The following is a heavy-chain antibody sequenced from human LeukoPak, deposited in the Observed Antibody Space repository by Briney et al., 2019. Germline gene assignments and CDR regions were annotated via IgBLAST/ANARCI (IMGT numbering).Heavy chain of an antibody. J-gene: IGHJ2*01. CDR2: IFHSGST. V-gene: IGHV4-30-2*05. CDR1: GGSISRVGYY. CDR3: AREQGGTGWYFDL. D-gene: IGHD1-1*01. Sequence: TLSLTCTVSGGSISRVGYYWSWIRQPPGKGLEWIGYIFHSGSTYYNPSLKSRVTISVDTSKNQFSLKLSSVTAADTAVYYCAREQGGTGWYFDLWGRGTLVTVSS.